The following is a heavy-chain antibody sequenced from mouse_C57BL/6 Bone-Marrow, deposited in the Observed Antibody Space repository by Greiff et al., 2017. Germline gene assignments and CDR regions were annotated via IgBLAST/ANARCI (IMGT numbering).Heavy chain of an antibody. CDR2: IYPRSGNT. V-gene: IGHV1-81*01. J-gene: IGHJ2*01. Sequence: LVESGAELARPGASVKLSCKASGYTFTSYGISWVKQRTGQGLEWIGEIYPRSGNTYYNEKFKGKATLTADKSSSTAYMELRSLTSEDSAVYFCARVYYYGSSYYFDYWGQGTTLTVSS. CDR3: ARVYYYGSSYYFDY. CDR1: GYTFTSYG. D-gene: IGHD1-1*01.